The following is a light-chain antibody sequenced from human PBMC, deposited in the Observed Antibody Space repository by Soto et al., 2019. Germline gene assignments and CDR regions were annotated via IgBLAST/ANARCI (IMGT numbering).Light chain of an antibody. V-gene: IGLV2-8*01. CDR2: EVT. J-gene: IGLJ1*01. CDR1: ISDVGGYNY. Sequence: QSALTEPPSPSGSPGPSLTIYCTGTISDVGGYNYVSWYQQHPGKAPKLMIYEVTKRPSDIPDRFSGSKSGNTASLTVSGLQAEDEADYYCSSYAGTNNYVFGTGTKVTVL. CDR3: SSYAGTNNYV.